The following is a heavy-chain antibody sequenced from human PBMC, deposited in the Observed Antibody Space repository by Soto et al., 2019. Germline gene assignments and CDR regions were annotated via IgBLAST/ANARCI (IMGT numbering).Heavy chain of an antibody. CDR3: VRQRLEWAIGGVNWFDP. Sequence: QGLEWMGWMNPNSGNAGYAQKFQGRVTMTRNTSISTAYMELSSLRSEDTAVYYCVRQRLEWAIGGVNWFDPWGQGTLGTVSS. CDR2: MNPNSGNA. D-gene: IGHD3-16*01. J-gene: IGHJ5*02. V-gene: IGHV1-8*01.